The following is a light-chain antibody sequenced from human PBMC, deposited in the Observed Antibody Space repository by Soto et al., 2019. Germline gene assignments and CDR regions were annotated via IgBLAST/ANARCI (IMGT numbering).Light chain of an antibody. Sequence: QAVVTQLPSASGTPGQRVTISCSGSNSNIGSNTVNWYQQLPGTAPKLLIYYDNLRPSGVPDRISGSKSGTSASLAISGLQSDDEADYYCAAWDDSLNGRVFGTGTKLTVL. J-gene: IGLJ1*01. CDR2: YDN. CDR1: NSNIGSNT. CDR3: AAWDDSLNGRV. V-gene: IGLV1-44*01.